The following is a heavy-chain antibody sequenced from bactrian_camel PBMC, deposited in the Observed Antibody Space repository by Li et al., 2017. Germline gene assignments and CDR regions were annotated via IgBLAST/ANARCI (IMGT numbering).Heavy chain of an antibody. V-gene: IGHV3S63*01. Sequence: HVQLVESGGGAVQAGGSLRLSCAASGDTREYCIGWIRQAPGKEREGVATITGTGGYTQYADSVKGRFTVSHDVAKRTLSLQMSNIEADDTATYYCALDVLERGCSLTTVFHRWGQGTQVTVS. CDR2: ITGTGGYT. CDR1: GDTREYC. D-gene: IGHD8*01. J-gene: IGHJ4*01. CDR3: ALDVLERGCSLTTVFHR.